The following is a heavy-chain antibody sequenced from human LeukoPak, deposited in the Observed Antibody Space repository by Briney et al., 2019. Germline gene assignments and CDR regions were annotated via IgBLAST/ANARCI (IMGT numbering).Heavy chain of an antibody. CDR1: GGSFSDDY. J-gene: IGHJ4*02. Sequence: NPSETLSLTCAVYGGSFSDDYWTWIRQPPGKGLEWIAENTQSGRSNYNPSLKSRVTISVDTSKHQFSLTLTSVTAADTAVYYCARGLSSGWVDYWGQGTLVTVSS. CDR2: NTQSGRS. CDR3: ARGLSSGWVDY. D-gene: IGHD6-19*01. V-gene: IGHV4-34*01.